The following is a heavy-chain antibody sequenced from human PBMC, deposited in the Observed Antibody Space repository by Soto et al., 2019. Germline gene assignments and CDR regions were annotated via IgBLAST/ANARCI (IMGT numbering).Heavy chain of an antibody. J-gene: IGHJ4*02. CDR1: GFTFSTSA. Sequence: QVQVVESGGGVVQPGGSLRLSCAASGFTFSTSAMHWVRQAPGKGLEWMAMISYGGNNKYYADSVKGRFTISRDISESMLYLQMNSLRTEDTAVYYCAREEFEAGRGHFGYWGQGTLVSVSS. V-gene: IGHV3-30-3*01. CDR2: ISYGGNNK. CDR3: AREEFEAGRGHFGY. D-gene: IGHD6-13*01.